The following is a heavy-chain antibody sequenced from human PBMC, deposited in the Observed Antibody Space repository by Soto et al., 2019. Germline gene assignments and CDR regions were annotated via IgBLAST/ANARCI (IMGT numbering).Heavy chain of an antibody. V-gene: IGHV1-3*01. D-gene: IGHD2-21*02. CDR2: INAGNGNT. CDR1: GYTFTSYA. CDR3: ATSVVTMRQEFDY. J-gene: IGHJ4*02. Sequence: ASVKVSCKASGYTFTSYAMHWVRQAPGQRLEWMGWINAGNGNTKYSQKFQGRVTITRDTSASTAYMELSSLRSEDTAVYYCATSVVTMRQEFDYWGQGTLVTVSS.